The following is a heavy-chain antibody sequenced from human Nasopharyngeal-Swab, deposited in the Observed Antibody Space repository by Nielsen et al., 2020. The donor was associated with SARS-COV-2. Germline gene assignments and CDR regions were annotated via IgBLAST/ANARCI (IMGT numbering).Heavy chain of an antibody. CDR2: ISYDGGIK. J-gene: IGHJ4*02. CDR3: ATTDSGSYAAYFDS. D-gene: IGHD1-26*01. V-gene: IGHV3-30-3*01. CDR1: GFTGSSYA. Sequence: GESLKISCVASGFTGSSYAMRWVRQAPGKGLEWVAVISYDGGIKNYADSVRGRFTISRDNSKNTLYLQMDSLRPEDTAVYYCATTDSGSYAAYFDSWGQGTQVTVSS.